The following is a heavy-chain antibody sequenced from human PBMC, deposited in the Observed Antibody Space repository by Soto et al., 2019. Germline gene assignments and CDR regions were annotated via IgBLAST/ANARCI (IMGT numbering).Heavy chain of an antibody. Sequence: QVQLVQSGAEVKKPGASVKVSCKASGYTFTSYDINWVRQATGQGLEWMGSMNPNSGNTGYAQKCQGRVTMTRNTSRTTAYMGLRILRSEDTAVYYCAREKTSYGMNVWGQGTTVTVSS. CDR2: MNPNSGNT. CDR1: GYTFTSYD. V-gene: IGHV1-8*01. CDR3: AREKTSYGMNV. J-gene: IGHJ6*02.